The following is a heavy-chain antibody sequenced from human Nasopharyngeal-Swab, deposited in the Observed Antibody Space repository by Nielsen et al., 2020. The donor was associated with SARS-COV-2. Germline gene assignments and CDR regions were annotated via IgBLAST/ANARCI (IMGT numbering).Heavy chain of an antibody. D-gene: IGHD5-18*01. V-gene: IGHV3-23*01. Sequence: ETLSLTCAASGFTFSSYAMSWVRQAPGKGLEWVSAISGSGGSTYYADSVKGRFTISRDNSKNTLYLQMNSLRAEDTAVYYCAKERSYGFGTDYWGQGTLVTVSS. J-gene: IGHJ4*02. CDR3: AKERSYGFGTDY. CDR2: ISGSGGST. CDR1: GFTFSSYA.